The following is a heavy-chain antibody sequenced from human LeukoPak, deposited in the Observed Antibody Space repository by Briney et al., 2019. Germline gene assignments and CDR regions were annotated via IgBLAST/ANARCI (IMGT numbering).Heavy chain of an antibody. D-gene: IGHD1-26*01. CDR1: GFTFSSYA. V-gene: IGHV3-23*01. CDR3: AKKKREYSGSYYYMDV. J-gene: IGHJ6*03. CDR2: ISGSGGST. Sequence: GSLRLSCAASGFTFSSYAMSWVRQAPGKGLEWVSAISGSGGSTYYADSVKGRFTISRDNSKNTLYLQMNSLRAEDTAVYYCAKKKREYSGSYYYMDVWGKGTTVTVSS.